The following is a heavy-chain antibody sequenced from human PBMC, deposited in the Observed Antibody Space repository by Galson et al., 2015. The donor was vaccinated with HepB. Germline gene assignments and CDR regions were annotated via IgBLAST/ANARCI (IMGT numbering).Heavy chain of an antibody. CDR1: GYTFTSYG. CDR2: ISAYNGNT. J-gene: IGHJ6*03. Sequence: SCKASGYTFTSYGISWVRQAPGQGLEWMGWISAYNGNTNYAQKLQGRVTMTTDTSTSTAYMELRSLRSDDTAVYYCARDSNYGDYVFYYYYYMDVWGKGTTVTVSS. V-gene: IGHV1-18*01. D-gene: IGHD4-17*01. CDR3: ARDSNYGDYVFYYYYYMDV.